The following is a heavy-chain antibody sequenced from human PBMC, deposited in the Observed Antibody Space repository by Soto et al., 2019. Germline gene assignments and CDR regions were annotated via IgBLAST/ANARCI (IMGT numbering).Heavy chain of an antibody. D-gene: IGHD6-13*01. CDR3: ARVSAGGTRWFDS. V-gene: IGHV4-31*03. CDR1: GGSISTGVWY. CDR2: IYYRGTT. J-gene: IGHJ5*01. Sequence: QVQLQESGPGLVKPSQTLSLTCSVSGGSISTGVWYWSWVREHPGKGLEWIGDIYYRGTTSYNPSLGSRVTIARDTSKTQVSLKVTSVTAADTGVCYCARVSAGGTRWFDSWGQGIRVTVSS.